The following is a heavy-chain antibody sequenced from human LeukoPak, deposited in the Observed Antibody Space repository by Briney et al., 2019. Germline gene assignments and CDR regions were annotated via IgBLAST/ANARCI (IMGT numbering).Heavy chain of an antibody. D-gene: IGHD3-22*01. CDR1: GGTFSSYA. V-gene: IGHV1-69*05. J-gene: IGHJ4*02. CDR2: IIPIFGTA. CDR3: ASSDYDSSGYYYPCCFDY. Sequence: SVKVSCKASGGTFSSYAISWVRQAPGQGLEWMGGIIPIFGTANYAQKFQGRVTITTDESTSTVYMELSSLRSEDTAVYYCASSDYDSSGYYYPCCFDYWGQGTLVTVSS.